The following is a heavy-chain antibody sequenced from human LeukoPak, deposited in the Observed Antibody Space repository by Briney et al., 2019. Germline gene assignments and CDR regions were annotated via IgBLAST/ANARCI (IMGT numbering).Heavy chain of an antibody. D-gene: IGHD2-2*02. CDR2: ISYDGSNK. CDR3: ARVVVPAAIVDRFDP. Sequence: QTGRSLRLSCAASGFTFSSYAMHWVRQAPGKGLEWVAVISYDGSNKYYADSVKGRFTISRDNSKNTLYLQMNSLRAEDTAVYYCARVVVPAAIVDRFDPWGQGTLVTVSS. V-gene: IGHV3-30-3*01. CDR1: GFTFSSYA. J-gene: IGHJ5*02.